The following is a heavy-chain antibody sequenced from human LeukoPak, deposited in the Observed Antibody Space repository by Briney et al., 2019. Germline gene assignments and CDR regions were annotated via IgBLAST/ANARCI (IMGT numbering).Heavy chain of an antibody. CDR2: IYYRGST. Sequence: ASETLSLTCTVSGGSISSGDYYWSWIRQPPGKGLVWIGYIYYRGSTYYNPSLKSRVTISVDTSKNQFSLKLSSVTAADTAVYYCARAGASFTMIDPWGQGTLVTVSS. CDR3: ARAGASFTMIDP. CDR1: GGSISSGDYY. D-gene: IGHD2-2*01. J-gene: IGHJ5*02. V-gene: IGHV4-30-4*01.